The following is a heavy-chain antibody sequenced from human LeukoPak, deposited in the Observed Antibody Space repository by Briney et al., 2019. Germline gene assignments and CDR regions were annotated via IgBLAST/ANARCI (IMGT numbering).Heavy chain of an antibody. Sequence: SVRVSCKASGGTFSSYAIIWVRQAPGQGLEWMGRIIPILGIANYAQKFQGRVTITADKSTSTAYMELSSLRSEDTAVYYCARRITMVRGDPHYGMDVWGQGTTVTVSS. D-gene: IGHD3-10*01. CDR1: GGTFSSYA. J-gene: IGHJ6*02. V-gene: IGHV1-69*04. CDR3: ARRITMVRGDPHYGMDV. CDR2: IIPILGIA.